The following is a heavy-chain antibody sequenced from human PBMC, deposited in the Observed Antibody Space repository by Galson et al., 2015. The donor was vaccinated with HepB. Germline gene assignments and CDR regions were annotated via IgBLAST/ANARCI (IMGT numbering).Heavy chain of an antibody. CDR2: INTNTGNP. CDR3: ARTPYYGSGNPNNVWFDP. V-gene: IGHV7-4-1*02. D-gene: IGHD3-10*01. J-gene: IGHJ5*02. CDR1: GYIFNNYA. Sequence: SVKVSCKASGYIFNNYAMNWVRQAPGQGLEWMGWINTNTGNPTYAPGFTGRFVFSLDTSVTTAYLQISSLKAEDNAVYYCARTPYYGSGNPNNVWFDPWGQGTLVTASS.